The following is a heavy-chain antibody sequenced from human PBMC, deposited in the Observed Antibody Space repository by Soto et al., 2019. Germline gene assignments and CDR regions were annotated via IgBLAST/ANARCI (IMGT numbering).Heavy chain of an antibody. D-gene: IGHD6-19*01. J-gene: IGHJ4*02. CDR1: GGSISSSSYY. CDR2: IYYSGST. V-gene: IGHV4-39*01. CDR3: ARPGYSSGWSPDY. Sequence: LSLTCTVSGGSISSSSYYWGWIRQPPGKGLEWIGSIYYSGSTYYNPSLKSRVTISVDTSKNQFSLKLSSVTAADTAVYYCARPGYSSGWSPDYWGQGTLVTVSS.